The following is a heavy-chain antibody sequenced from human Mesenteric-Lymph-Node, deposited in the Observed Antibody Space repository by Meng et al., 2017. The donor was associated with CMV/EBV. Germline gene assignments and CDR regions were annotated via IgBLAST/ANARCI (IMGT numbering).Heavy chain of an antibody. J-gene: IGHJ6*02. CDR3: AKDIVIVPSANRGMDV. CDR2: IWYDGSNK. V-gene: IGHV3-33*06. D-gene: IGHD2/OR15-2a*01. Sequence: GESLKISCAASGFIFSRYGMHWVRQAPGKGLEWVALIWYDGSNKYYADSVKGRSTISRDNSKNTLYLQMNSLRAEDTAVYYCAKDIVIVPSANRGMDVWGQGTTVTVSS. CDR1: GFIFSRYG.